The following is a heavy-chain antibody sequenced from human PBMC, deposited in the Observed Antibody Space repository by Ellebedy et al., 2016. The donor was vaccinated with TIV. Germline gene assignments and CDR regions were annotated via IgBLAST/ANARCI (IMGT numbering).Heavy chain of an antibody. CDR3: ARDWGRAAVL. D-gene: IGHD3-16*01. CDR2: MYYSGNT. Sequence: SETLSLXXTVSGGSISRNISYGGWIRQPPGKGLEWIGSMYYSGNTFHNPSLKNRVTISVDTSKNQFSLRLSSVTAADTAVYYCARDWGRAAVLWGQGTLVTVSS. V-gene: IGHV4-39*07. CDR1: GGSISRNISY. J-gene: IGHJ4*02.